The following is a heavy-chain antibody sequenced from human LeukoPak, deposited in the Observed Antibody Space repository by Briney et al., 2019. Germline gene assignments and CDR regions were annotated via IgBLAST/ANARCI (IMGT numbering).Heavy chain of an antibody. CDR1: GGSISSGSYY. D-gene: IGHD3-22*01. CDR2: IYTSGST. J-gene: IGHJ4*02. CDR3: ARGFIPYYYDSSGTDGDVDY. V-gene: IGHV4-61*02. Sequence: PSETLSLTCTVSGGSISSGSYYWSWIRQPAGKGLEWIGRIYTSGSTNYNPSLKSRVTISVDTSKNQFPLKLSSVTAADTAVYYCARGFIPYYYDSSGTDGDVDYWGQGTLVTVSS.